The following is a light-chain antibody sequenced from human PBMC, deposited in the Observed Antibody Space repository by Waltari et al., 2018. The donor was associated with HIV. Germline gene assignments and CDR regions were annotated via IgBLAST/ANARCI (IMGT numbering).Light chain of an antibody. CDR1: QSINPY. Sequence: EIVLTQSPATLSLSPGEGATLSCRTSQSINPYLAWYQQKPGQSPSLLIYDASNLATGIPVRFSGSGSGTDFTLTVSSLEPEDFAVYYCQHRHNWPVFTFGPGTRVDV. V-gene: IGKV3-11*01. J-gene: IGKJ3*01. CDR3: QHRHNWPVFT. CDR2: DAS.